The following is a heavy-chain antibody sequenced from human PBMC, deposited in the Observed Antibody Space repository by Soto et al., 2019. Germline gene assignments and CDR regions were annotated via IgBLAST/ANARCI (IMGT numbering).Heavy chain of an antibody. V-gene: IGHV3-13*01. Sequence: EVQLVESGGGLEQPGGSLRLSCAASGFTLSSYDMHWVRQAPGRGLEWVSVIGTAGDTSYRGSVKGRFTISREKANNSLYLQMNSLLAGDTAVYYCARGFGSFYYMDVWGKGTTVTVSS. D-gene: IGHD3-10*01. J-gene: IGHJ6*03. CDR3: ARGFGSFYYMDV. CDR1: GFTLSSYD. CDR2: IGTAGDT.